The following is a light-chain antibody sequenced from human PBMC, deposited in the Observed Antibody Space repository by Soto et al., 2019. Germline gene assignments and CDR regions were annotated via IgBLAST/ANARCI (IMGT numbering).Light chain of an antibody. V-gene: IGLV3-25*02. J-gene: IGLJ2*01. Sequence: SSELTQPPSVSVSPGQTARITCSGDALPKQYAYWYQQKPDQAPVLVIYKDSERPSGIPERFSGSSSGTTVTLTISGVQAEDEADYYCQSADSSGTYPEVGRGTKLTVL. CDR1: ALPKQY. CDR3: QSADSSGTYPE. CDR2: KDS.